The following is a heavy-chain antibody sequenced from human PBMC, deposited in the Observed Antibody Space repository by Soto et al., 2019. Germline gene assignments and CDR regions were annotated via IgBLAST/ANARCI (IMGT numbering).Heavy chain of an antibody. CDR1: GYIFTNYD. CDR2: MNPKSGNT. CDR3: ARDCDCAYCGGDCYSGSTYFDY. D-gene: IGHD2-21*02. J-gene: IGHJ4*02. Sequence: GASVKVSCKASGYIFTNYDINWVRQATGQGLEWMGWMNPKSGNTGYAQKFQGRVTMTRNTSISTAYMELNSLRAEDTAVYYCARDCDCAYCGGDCYSGSTYFDYWGQGTLVTVSS. V-gene: IGHV1-8*01.